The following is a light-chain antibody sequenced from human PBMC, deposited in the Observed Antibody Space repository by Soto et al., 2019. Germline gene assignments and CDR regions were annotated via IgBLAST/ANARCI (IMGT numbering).Light chain of an antibody. J-gene: IGLJ2*01. CDR3: CSYAGSSTLV. CDR2: EGS. V-gene: IGLV2-23*01. CDR1: SNDVGSYNL. Sequence: QSALTQPASVSGSPGQSITISCTGTSNDVGSYNLVSWYQQHPGKAPKLMIYEGSKRPSGVSNRFSGSKSGNTASLTISGLQADDEADYYCCSYAGSSTLVFGGGTKLTVL.